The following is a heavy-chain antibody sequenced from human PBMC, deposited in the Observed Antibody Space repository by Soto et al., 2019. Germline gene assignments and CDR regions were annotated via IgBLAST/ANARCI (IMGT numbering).Heavy chain of an antibody. V-gene: IGHV1-8*01. CDR2: MQPSTGRT. CDR3: ARGVSAGVDY. J-gene: IGHJ4*02. Sequence: QVQLVQSGAEVREPGASVKVSCKASGYSFTSLDINWVRQTAEQGLEWMGWMQPSTGRTGYAQKFQGRVTMTRDTSINTAYMELTILTSDDTAFYYCARGVSAGVDYWGQGTLVTVSS. D-gene: IGHD1-26*01. CDR1: GYSFTSLD.